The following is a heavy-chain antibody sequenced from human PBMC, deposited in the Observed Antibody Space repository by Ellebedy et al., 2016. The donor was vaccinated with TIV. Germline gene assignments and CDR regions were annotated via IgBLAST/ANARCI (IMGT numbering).Heavy chain of an antibody. V-gene: IGHV3-74*01. Sequence: GESLKISXAASGFTFSSYWMHWVRQAPGKGLVWVSRINSDGSSTSYADSVKGRFTISRDNAKNTLYLQMNSLRAEDTAVYYCARLGISLPDYWGQGTLVTVSS. D-gene: IGHD2-21*01. CDR3: ARLGISLPDY. CDR2: INSDGSST. J-gene: IGHJ4*02. CDR1: GFTFSSYW.